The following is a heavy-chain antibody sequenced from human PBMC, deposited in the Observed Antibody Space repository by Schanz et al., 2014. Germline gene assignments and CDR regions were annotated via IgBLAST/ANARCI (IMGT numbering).Heavy chain of an antibody. CDR3: ARGGSAEDVFDS. Sequence: QVQLVQSGAEVKKPGASVKVSCKASGYTFTSYGISWVRQAPGQGLEWMGWISPYNGNTNYAQKLQGRVTMTADTSARAAYMDLRDLRTDGSAVYYGARGGSAEDVFDSWGQGTILTVSS. D-gene: IGHD6-19*01. J-gene: IGHJ3*02. V-gene: IGHV1-18*01. CDR1: GYTFTSYG. CDR2: ISPYNGNT.